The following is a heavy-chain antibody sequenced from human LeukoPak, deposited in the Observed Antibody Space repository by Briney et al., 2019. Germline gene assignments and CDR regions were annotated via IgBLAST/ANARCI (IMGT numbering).Heavy chain of an antibody. CDR1: GGSISNFY. J-gene: IGHJ4*02. CDR2: ISSGGST. Sequence: SETLSLTCTVSGGSISNFYWSWIRQRPGEGLEWIGYISSGGSTNYNPSLKSRVTISVDMSKDQFSLNLSSVTAADTAVYYCARLLLYCGDGSCSESFDFWGQGTLVIVSS. D-gene: IGHD2-15*01. V-gene: IGHV4-59*01. CDR3: ARLLLYCGDGSCSESFDF.